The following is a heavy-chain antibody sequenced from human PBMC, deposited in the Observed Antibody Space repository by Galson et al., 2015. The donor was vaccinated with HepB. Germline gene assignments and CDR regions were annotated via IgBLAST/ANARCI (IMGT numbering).Heavy chain of an antibody. CDR2: IRSKATNYAT. CDR1: GSTFSSSA. D-gene: IGHD6-13*01. V-gene: IGHV3-73*01. J-gene: IGHJ4*02. CDR3: VRSGDFSGYSSR. Sequence: SLRLSCAASGSTFSSSAFHWVRQGSGRGPEWIGHIRSKATNYATLYVPSLKGRFTISRDDSKNMAYLHMRSLKTDDTAVYYCVRSGDFSGYSSRWGQGTLVTVSS.